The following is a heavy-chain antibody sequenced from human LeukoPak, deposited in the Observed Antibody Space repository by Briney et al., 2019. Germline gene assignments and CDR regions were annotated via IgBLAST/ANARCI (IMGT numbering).Heavy chain of an antibody. Sequence: GGSLGLPCAASGFTFSSYSMNWVRQAPGKGLEWVSYISSSSSTIYYADSVKGRFTIARDNAKNSLYLQMNSLRDEDTAVYYCARTTYYYNSSGLFYWGQGTLVTVSS. CDR2: ISSSSSTI. V-gene: IGHV3-48*02. J-gene: IGHJ4*02. D-gene: IGHD3-22*01. CDR3: ARTTYYYNSSGLFY. CDR1: GFTFSSYS.